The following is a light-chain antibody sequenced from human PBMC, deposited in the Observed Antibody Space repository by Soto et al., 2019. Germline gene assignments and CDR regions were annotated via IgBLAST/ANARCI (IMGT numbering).Light chain of an antibody. CDR2: EVS. CDR1: SSDVGGYNY. V-gene: IGLV2-8*01. J-gene: IGLJ3*02. Sequence: QSALTQPPSASGSPGQSVTISCTGTSSDVGGYNYVSWYQQHPGKAPKLMIYEVSKRPSGVPDRFSGSKSVNKASPTVSGLQAEDEADYYCSSYAGSNNLVFGGGTQLTVL. CDR3: SSYAGSNNLV.